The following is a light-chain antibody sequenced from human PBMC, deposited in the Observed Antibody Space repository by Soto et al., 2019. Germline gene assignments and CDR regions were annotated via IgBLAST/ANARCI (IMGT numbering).Light chain of an antibody. CDR1: QSISSW. CDR3: QQYNSYST. Sequence: DIQMTQSPSTLSASVGDRVTITCRASQSISSWLAWYQQKPGKAPKLLIYDASSLERGVPSRFSGSGSGKEFTLTISSLQPDDIATYYYQQYNSYSTFGQGTKVEIK. V-gene: IGKV1-5*01. CDR2: DAS. J-gene: IGKJ1*01.